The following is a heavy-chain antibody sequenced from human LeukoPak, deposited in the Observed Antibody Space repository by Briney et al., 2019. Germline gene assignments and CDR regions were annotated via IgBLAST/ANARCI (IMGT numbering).Heavy chain of an antibody. D-gene: IGHD3-10*01. J-gene: IGHJ4*02. Sequence: GGSLRLSCAASGFTFSNCAMHWVRQAPGEGSEWVAITSYDGSIRYYTDSVKGRFTISRDNSKNTLYLQMDSLRAEDTAVYYCARDSTYFYDSGSSGPHYFNSWGQGTLVTVSS. CDR1: GFTFSNCA. CDR3: ARDSTYFYDSGSSGPHYFNS. CDR2: TSYDGSIR. V-gene: IGHV3-30*10.